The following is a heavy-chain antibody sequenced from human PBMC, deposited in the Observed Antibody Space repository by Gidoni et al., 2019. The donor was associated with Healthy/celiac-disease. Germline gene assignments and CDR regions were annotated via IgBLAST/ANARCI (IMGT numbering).Heavy chain of an antibody. CDR2: IGTAGDT. D-gene: IGHD3-22*01. V-gene: IGHV3-13*01. J-gene: IGHJ4*02. CDR3: ARRRRYYYDSSGYYIDY. CDR1: GFTFSIYD. Sequence: EVQLVESGGGLVQPGGSLRLSCAASGFTFSIYDMHWVRQATGKGLEWVSAIGTAGDTYYPGSVKGRFTISRENAKNSLYLQMNSLRAGDTAVYYCARRRRYYYDSSGYYIDYWGQGTLVTVSS.